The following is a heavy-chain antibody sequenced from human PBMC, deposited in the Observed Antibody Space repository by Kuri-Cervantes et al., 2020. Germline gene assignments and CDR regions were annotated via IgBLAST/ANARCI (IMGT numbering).Heavy chain of an antibody. CDR3: ATRGRGEARYCSSTSCYEGWFDP. J-gene: IGHJ5*02. D-gene: IGHD2-2*01. CDR1: GYTFTSYY. CDR2: INPSGGST. Sequence: ASVKVSCKASGYTFTSYYMHWVRQAPGQGLEWMGIINPSGGSTSYAQKFQGRVTMTRDTSTSTVYMELSSLRPEDTAVYYCATRGRGEARYCSSTSCYEGWFDPWGQGTLVTVSS. V-gene: IGHV1-46*01.